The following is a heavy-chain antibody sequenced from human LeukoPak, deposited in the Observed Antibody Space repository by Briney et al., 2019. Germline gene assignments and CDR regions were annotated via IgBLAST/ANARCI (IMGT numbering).Heavy chain of an antibody. CDR1: GFTFDDYA. V-gene: IGHV3-9*01. CDR2: ISWNSGSI. Sequence: PGWSLRLSCAASGFTFDDYAMHWVRQAPGKGLEWVSGISWNSGSIGYADSVKGRFTISRDNAKNSLYLQMNSLRAEDTALYYCAKDTYGSGSYYNYMDVWGKGTTVTISS. CDR3: AKDTYGSGSYYNYMDV. D-gene: IGHD3-10*01. J-gene: IGHJ6*03.